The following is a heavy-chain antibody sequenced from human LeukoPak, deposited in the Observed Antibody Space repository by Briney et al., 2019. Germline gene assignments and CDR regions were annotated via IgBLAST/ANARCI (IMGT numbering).Heavy chain of an antibody. CDR1: GGSIGTYY. V-gene: IGHV4-59*08. Sequence: SETLSLTCTVSGGSIGTYYWSWVRQSPGTGLEWIGYIYVTGTRYNPYLQRRVTISVDRSRNQFFLKMTSVTAADTAVYYCARHIGGGIEDMDVWGRGTKVTVSS. J-gene: IGHJ6*03. CDR3: ARHIGGGIEDMDV. CDR2: IYVTGT. D-gene: IGHD3-16*02.